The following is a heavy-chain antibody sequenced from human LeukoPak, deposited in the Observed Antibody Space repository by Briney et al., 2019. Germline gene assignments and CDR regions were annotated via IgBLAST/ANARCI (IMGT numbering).Heavy chain of an antibody. CDR1: GGSISSYY. D-gene: IGHD2-15*01. J-gene: IGHJ2*01. CDR3: ARLVVKLSPLFDL. CDR2: IYYSGST. V-gene: IGHV4-59*01. Sequence: PSETLSLTRTVSGGSISSYYWSWIRQPPGKGLEWIGYIYYSGSTNYNPSLKSRVTISVDTSKNQFSLKLSSVTAADTAVYYCARLVVKLSPLFDLWGRGALVTVSS.